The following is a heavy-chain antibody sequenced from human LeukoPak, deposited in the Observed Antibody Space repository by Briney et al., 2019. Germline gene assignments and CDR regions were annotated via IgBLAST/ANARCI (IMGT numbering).Heavy chain of an antibody. V-gene: IGHV3-30*18. J-gene: IGHJ4*02. CDR3: AKGGLWF. CDR1: GFTFSSYG. Sequence: PGGSLRLSCAASGFTFSSYGMHWVRQAPGKGLEWVAVISYDGSNKYYADSVKGRFTISRDNSKNTLYLQMNSLRAGDTAVYYCAKGGLWFGGQGTLVTVSS. D-gene: IGHD3-10*01. CDR2: ISYDGSNK.